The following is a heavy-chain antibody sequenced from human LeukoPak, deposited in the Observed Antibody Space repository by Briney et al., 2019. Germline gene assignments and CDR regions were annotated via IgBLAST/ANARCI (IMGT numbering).Heavy chain of an antibody. V-gene: IGHV3-7*02. CDR2: IKHDGSDK. J-gene: IGHJ4*02. D-gene: IGHD5-24*01. Sequence: PGGSLRLSCAASGFTFSTYWMTWVRQAPGKGLEWVANIKHDGSDKYYVDSVKGRFTISRDNSKTTLYLQMSSLRSEDTAVYYCVKGRLQLGYWGQGTLVTVSS. CDR3: VKGRLQLGY. CDR1: GFTFSTYW.